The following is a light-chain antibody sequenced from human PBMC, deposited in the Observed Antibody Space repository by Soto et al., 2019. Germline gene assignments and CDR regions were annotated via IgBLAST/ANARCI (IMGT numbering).Light chain of an antibody. CDR3: QSYDISLHNYV. Sequence: QSVLTQPPSVSGAPGQRVSISCTGSTSNIGAPYDVHWYQHRPGTAPKLLIYGDNNRPSGVPDRFSGSKSGTSASLAITRLQAEDEADYYCQSYDISLHNYVFGTGTKVTVL. CDR1: TSNIGAPYD. CDR2: GDN. J-gene: IGLJ1*01. V-gene: IGLV1-40*01.